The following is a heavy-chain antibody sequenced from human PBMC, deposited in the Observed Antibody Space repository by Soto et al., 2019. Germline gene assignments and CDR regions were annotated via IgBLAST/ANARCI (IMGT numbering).Heavy chain of an antibody. CDR3: ARDVLTLISHDWYFDL. Sequence: QVQLQESGPGLVKPSQTLSLTCTVSGGSISSGDYYWSWIRQPPGKGLEWIGYIYYSGSTYYNPSLKSRVTISVDTSKNQFSLKLSSVTAADTAVYYCARDVLTLISHDWYFDLWGRGTLVTVSS. V-gene: IGHV4-30-4*01. J-gene: IGHJ2*01. D-gene: IGHD7-27*01. CDR1: GGSISSGDYY. CDR2: IYYSGST.